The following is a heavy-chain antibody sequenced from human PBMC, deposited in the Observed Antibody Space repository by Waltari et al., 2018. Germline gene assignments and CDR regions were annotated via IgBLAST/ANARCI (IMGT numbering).Heavy chain of an antibody. Sequence: QVQLQQWGAGLLKPSETLSLTCAVYGGSFSGYYWSWIRKPPGKGLEWIGEITHSRSTIDHPALKSRVTISVDTSKNQFSLKLSSVTAADTAVYYCARGGSSGGSNFLDYWGQGTLVTVSS. CDR3: ARGGSSGGSNFLDY. CDR1: GGSFSGYY. D-gene: IGHD6-25*01. J-gene: IGHJ4*02. CDR2: ITHSRST. V-gene: IGHV4-34*01.